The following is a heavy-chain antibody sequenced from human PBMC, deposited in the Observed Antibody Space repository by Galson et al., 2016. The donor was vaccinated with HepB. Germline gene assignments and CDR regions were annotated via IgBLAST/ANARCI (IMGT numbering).Heavy chain of an antibody. CDR2: IYSDGRT. V-gene: IGHV3-53*01. Sequence: SLRLSCAVSGFSVSDNYMSWVRQAPGKGLEWVSLIYSDGRTHHAESVKGRFTISRDNNKNTVYLQMNSLRVEDSAIYYCVTRLGYCRGGTCFGRYWGQGPLVTVS. CDR1: GFSVSDNY. J-gene: IGHJ4*02. D-gene: IGHD2-15*01. CDR3: VTRLGYCRGGTCFGRY.